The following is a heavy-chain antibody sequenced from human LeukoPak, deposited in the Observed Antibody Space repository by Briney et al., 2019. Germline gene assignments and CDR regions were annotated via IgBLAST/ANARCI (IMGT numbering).Heavy chain of an antibody. Sequence: GASVTVSCKASGYTFTSSDINWVRQATGQGLEWMGWMNPNSGNTGYAQKFQGRLTMTRNTPISTAYMELSSLRSEDTAVYYCARGAYYDSSGYYYYNAFDIWGQGTMVTVSS. CDR3: ARGAYYDSSGYYYYNAFDI. J-gene: IGHJ3*02. CDR1: GYTFTSSD. D-gene: IGHD3-22*01. V-gene: IGHV1-8*01. CDR2: MNPNSGNT.